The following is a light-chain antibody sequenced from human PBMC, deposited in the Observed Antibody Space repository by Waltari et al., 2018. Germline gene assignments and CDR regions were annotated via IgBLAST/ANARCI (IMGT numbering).Light chain of an antibody. V-gene: IGLV2-14*03. CDR2: DVS. CDR3: NSYAGSSSWV. Sequence: QSALTQPASVSGSPGQSITISCTGTSSDVGFYNYVSWYQHTPGQAPKLMVYDVSERPSGVSKRSSVANSGNTASLTISGLQAEDEADYYCNSYAGSSSWVFGGGTKLTVL. J-gene: IGLJ3*02. CDR1: SSDVGFYNY.